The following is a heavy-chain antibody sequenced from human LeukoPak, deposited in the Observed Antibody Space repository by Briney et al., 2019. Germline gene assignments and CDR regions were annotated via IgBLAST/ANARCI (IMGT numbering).Heavy chain of an antibody. CDR1: GGSISSYH. CDR2: IYYSGSA. V-gene: IGHV4-59*01. Sequence: SETLSLTCTVSGGSISSYHWSWIRQPPGKGLEWIGYIYYSGSANYNPSLKSRVITSINTPKNQFFLNLRSVTAADTAVYYCARVPRIEAGATGDWFDPWGQGTVVTVSS. J-gene: IGHJ5*02. D-gene: IGHD6-13*01. CDR3: ARVPRIEAGATGDWFDP.